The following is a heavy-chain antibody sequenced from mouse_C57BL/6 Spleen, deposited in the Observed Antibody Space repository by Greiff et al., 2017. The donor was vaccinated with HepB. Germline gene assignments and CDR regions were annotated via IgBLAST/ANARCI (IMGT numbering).Heavy chain of an antibody. CDR2: INPNNGGT. CDR3: ARGLFY. CDR1: GYTFTDYY. V-gene: IGHV1-26*01. Sequence: VQLQQSGPELVKPGASVKISCKASGYTFTDYYMNWVKQSHGKSLEWIGDINPNNGGTSYNQKFKGKATLTVDKSSSTAYMELRSLTSEDSAVYYCARGLFYWGQGTLVTVSA. J-gene: IGHJ3*01.